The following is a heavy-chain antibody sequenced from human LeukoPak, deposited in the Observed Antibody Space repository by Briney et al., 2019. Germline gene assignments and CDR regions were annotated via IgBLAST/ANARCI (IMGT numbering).Heavy chain of an antibody. Sequence: GTSVKVSCKASGFTFTSSAMQWVRQARGQRLEWIGWIVVGSGNTNYAQKFQERVTITRDMSTSTAYMELSSLRSEDTAVYYCAAPGDSSSWKISGAFDFWGQGTMVTVFS. V-gene: IGHV1-58*02. CDR1: GFTFTSSA. CDR3: AAPGDSSSWKISGAFDF. J-gene: IGHJ3*01. D-gene: IGHD6-13*01. CDR2: IVVGSGNT.